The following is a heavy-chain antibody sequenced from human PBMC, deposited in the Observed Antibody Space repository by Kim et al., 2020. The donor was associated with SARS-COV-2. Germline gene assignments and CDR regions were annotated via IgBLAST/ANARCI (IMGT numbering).Heavy chain of an antibody. Sequence: YAQGFTGRFVFSLDTSVSTAYLQISSLKAEDTAVYYCAREMEGSSSSFDYWGQGTLVTVSS. CDR3: AREMEGSSSSFDY. J-gene: IGHJ4*02. V-gene: IGHV7-4-1*02. D-gene: IGHD6-6*01.